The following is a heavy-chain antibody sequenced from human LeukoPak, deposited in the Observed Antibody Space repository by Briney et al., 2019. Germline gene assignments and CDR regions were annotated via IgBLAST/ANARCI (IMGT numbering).Heavy chain of an antibody. V-gene: IGHV6-1*01. Sequence: SQTLSLTCALSGDSVSSNSAAWNWIRQSPSRGLEWLGRTYYRSKWYNDYAVSVKSRITINPDTSKNQFSLQLNSVTPEDTAVYYCAREYCSSTSCYRRVSWFDPWGQGTLVTVSS. CDR2: TYYRSKWYN. CDR1: GDSVSSNSAA. D-gene: IGHD2-2*01. CDR3: AREYCSSTSCYRRVSWFDP. J-gene: IGHJ5*02.